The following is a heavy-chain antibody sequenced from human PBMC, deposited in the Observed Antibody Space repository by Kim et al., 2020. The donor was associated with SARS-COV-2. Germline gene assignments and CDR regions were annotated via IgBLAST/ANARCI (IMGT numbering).Heavy chain of an antibody. D-gene: IGHD1-1*01. CDR3: ARDFRSYTWNDNWYFDL. CDR1: GFTFISYS. CDR2: ISSSSSSI. Sequence: GGSLRLSCAASGFTFISYSMNWVRQAPGKGLEWVSSISSSSSSIYYADSVKGRFTISRDNAKKSLYLEMKSLRAEDTAVYYCARDFRSYTWNDNWYFDLWGRGTLVTVSS. J-gene: IGHJ2*01. V-gene: IGHV3-21*01.